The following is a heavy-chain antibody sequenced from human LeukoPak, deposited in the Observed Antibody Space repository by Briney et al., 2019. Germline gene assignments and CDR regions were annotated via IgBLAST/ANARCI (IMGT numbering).Heavy chain of an antibody. CDR2: ILWDDGK. CDR1: GFSLTDTGMC. D-gene: IGHD3-10*01. V-gene: IGHV2-70*11. CDR3: ARIHPGDF. J-gene: IGHJ4*02. Sequence: SGPTLVNPTETLTLTCAFSGFSLTDTGMCVTWIRQSPGKPLEWLARILWDDGKYYTTSLRSRLNISKDTSQNQVVLTMTNVGPADTATYYCARIHPGDFWGPGTLVTVSS.